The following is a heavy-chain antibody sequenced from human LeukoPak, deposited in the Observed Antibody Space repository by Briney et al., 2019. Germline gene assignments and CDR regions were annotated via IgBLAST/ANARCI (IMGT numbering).Heavy chain of an antibody. CDR3: AARTVTTGYYYMDV. CDR1: GGSISSYY. Sequence: PSETLSLTCTVSGGSISSYYWSWIRQPAGKGLEWIGRIYTSGSTNYNPSLKGRVTMSVDTSKNQFSLKLSSVTAADTAVYYCAARTVTTGYYYMDVWGKGTTVTVSS. J-gene: IGHJ6*03. CDR2: IYTSGST. V-gene: IGHV4-4*07. D-gene: IGHD4-17*01.